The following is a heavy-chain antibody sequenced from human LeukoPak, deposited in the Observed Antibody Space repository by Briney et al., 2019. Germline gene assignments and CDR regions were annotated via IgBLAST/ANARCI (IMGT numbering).Heavy chain of an antibody. CDR1: GFAVSTNY. CDR3: ARVGEGAAKD. D-gene: IGHD1-26*01. V-gene: IGHV3-53*01. Sequence: GGSLRLSCAASGFAVSTNYKSWVRQAPGKGLEWVSVTYSDGNTYYADSVKGRFTISRDNSKNTMYLQMNSLRPEDTAMYYCARVGEGAAKDWGQGTLVTVSS. CDR2: TYSDGNT. J-gene: IGHJ4*02.